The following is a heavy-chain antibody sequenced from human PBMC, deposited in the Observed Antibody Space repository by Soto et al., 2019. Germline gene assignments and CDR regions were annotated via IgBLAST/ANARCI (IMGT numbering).Heavy chain of an antibody. D-gene: IGHD3-10*01. CDR3: ARNAYYGSGIYYFDS. CDR2: LNPANGDT. J-gene: IGHJ4*02. CDR1: GYTFTRYP. V-gene: IGHV1-3*01. Sequence: QVQLVQSGPEVMKPGASVKLSCEASGYTFTRYPIHWVRQAPGQGLEWMGWLNPANGDTGYSQNFQGRVTITRDTSASTAYMDMNSLRSEDTAVYYCARNAYYGSGIYYFDSWGQGTQVTVSS.